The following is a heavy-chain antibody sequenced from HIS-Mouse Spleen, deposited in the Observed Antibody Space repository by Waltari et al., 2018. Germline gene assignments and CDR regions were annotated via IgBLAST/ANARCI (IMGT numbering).Heavy chain of an antibody. CDR2: IKQDGSEK. Sequence: EVQLGESGGGLVQPGGSLRLSWSASGFACSSYWMGGDRQAPGKGLEWVANIKQDGSEKYYVDSGKGRFTISRENAKNSLYLQMNSLRAEDTAVYYCRGDHDAFDIWGQGTMVTVSS. J-gene: IGHJ3*02. V-gene: IGHV3-7*01. CDR1: GFACSSYW. CDR3: RGDHDAFDI.